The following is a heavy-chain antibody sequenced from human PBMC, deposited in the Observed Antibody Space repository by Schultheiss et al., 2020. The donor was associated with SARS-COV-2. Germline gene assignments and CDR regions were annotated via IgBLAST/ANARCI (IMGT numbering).Heavy chain of an antibody. CDR1: GGSISSGDYY. J-gene: IGHJ6*02. Sequence: SETLSLTCTVSGGSISSGDYYWSWIRQPPGKGLEWIGYIYYSGSTYYNPSLKSRVTISVDTSKNQFSLKLSSVTAADTAVYYCARDYTAMAHYYYYGMDVWGQGTTVTVSS. CDR2: IYYSGST. D-gene: IGHD5-18*01. V-gene: IGHV4-30-4*02. CDR3: ARDYTAMAHYYYYGMDV.